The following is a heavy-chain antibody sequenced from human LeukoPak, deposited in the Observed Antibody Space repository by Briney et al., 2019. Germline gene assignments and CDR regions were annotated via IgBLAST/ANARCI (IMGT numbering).Heavy chain of an antibody. CDR3: ARHPSDGYYLGVFDY. V-gene: IGHV4-39*01. Sequence: PSETLSLTCTVSSGSISSTSYYWGWIRQPPGKGLEWIGSIYYSGSTYYNPSLKSRVTISVDTSKNQFSLKLSSVTAADTAVYYCARHPSDGYYLGVFDYWGQGTLVTVSS. J-gene: IGHJ4*02. CDR2: IYYSGST. D-gene: IGHD5-24*01. CDR1: SGSISSTSYY.